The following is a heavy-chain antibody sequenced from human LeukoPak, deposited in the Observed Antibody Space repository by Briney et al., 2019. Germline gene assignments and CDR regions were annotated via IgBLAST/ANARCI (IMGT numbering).Heavy chain of an antibody. CDR3: ARVPKLWLNFDAFDI. V-gene: IGHV4-34*01. J-gene: IGHJ3*02. D-gene: IGHD5-18*01. CDR1: GGSFSGYY. Sequence: ASETLSLTCAVYGGSFSGYYWSWIRQPPGKGLEWIGEINHSGNTNYNPSLKSRVTISVDTSKNQFSLKLSSVTVADTAVYYCARVPKLWLNFDAFDIWGQGTMVTVSS. CDR2: INHSGNT.